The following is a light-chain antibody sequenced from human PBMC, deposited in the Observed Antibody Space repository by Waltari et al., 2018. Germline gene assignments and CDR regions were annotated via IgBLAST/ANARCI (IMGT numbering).Light chain of an antibody. CDR3: QQYNQWPRT. V-gene: IGKV3-15*01. Sequence: SRRASQRVSSKLAWYQQIPGQAPRLLIYDASTRATAIPARFTAGGSGTEFTLSISSLQSEDFAVYYCQQYNQWPRTFGQGTKVEIK. J-gene: IGKJ1*01. CDR2: DAS. CDR1: QRVSSK.